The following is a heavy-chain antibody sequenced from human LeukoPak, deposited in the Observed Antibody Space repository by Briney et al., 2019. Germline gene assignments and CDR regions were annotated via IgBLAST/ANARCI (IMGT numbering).Heavy chain of an antibody. CDR3: AKDPLPDY. CDR2: IYSAGGT. CDR1: GITVSSSY. V-gene: IGHV3-53*01. Sequence: GGSLRLSCAASGITVSSSYMSWVRQAPGKGLEWVSVIYSAGGTYYADSVKGRFTISRDSSKDTIYLQMNSLRVEDTAVYYCAKDPLPDYWGQGTLVTVSS. J-gene: IGHJ4*02.